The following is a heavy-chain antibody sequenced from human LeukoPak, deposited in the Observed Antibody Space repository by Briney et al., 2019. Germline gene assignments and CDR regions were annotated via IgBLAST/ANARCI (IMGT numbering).Heavy chain of an antibody. J-gene: IGHJ4*02. CDR2: IHYTGAT. V-gene: IGHV4-39*07. Sequence: SETLSLTCTVSGGSIISNDYYWAWIRQPPGKGLEWIGSIHYTGATYYSLSLKSRVTISVDTSRSQFSLRVSSVTAADTAVYYCARDGRLRLGESYYWGQGTLVTVSS. D-gene: IGHD3-16*01. CDR1: GGSIISNDYY. CDR3: ARDGRLRLGESYY.